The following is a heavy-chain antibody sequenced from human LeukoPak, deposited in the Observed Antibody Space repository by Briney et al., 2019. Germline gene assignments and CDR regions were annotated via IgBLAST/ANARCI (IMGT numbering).Heavy chain of an antibody. CDR1: GFTFSSYA. V-gene: IGHV3-23*01. J-gene: IGHJ3*01. CDR2: ISGSGRST. CDR3: AKDLWYQLPSTHDYGDYVRGVGAFDV. D-gene: IGHD4-17*01. Sequence: GGSLRLSCAASGFTFSSYAMNWVRQAPGKGLEWVSGISGSGRSTNYADPVKGRFTISRDNSKNTLYLQMNSLRVDDTAVYYCAKDLWYQLPSTHDYGDYVRGVGAFDVWGQGTMVTVSS.